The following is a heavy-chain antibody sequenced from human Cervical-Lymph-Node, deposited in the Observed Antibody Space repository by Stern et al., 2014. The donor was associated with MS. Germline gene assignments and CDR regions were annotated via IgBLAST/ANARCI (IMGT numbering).Heavy chain of an antibody. CDR1: GYTFSIYW. Sequence: VQLVQSGAELIRPGESLKISCKASGYTFSIYWITWVRQMHGKGLEWMGIIYHGDSKPRYSPSFQGQVTMSAAKSTSTADLQWSSLNASDTAMYFCARQTTAWASDVWGQGTLVTVSS. CDR3: ARQTTAWASDV. J-gene: IGHJ4*02. CDR2: IYHGDSKP. V-gene: IGHV5-51*01. D-gene: IGHD1-14*01.